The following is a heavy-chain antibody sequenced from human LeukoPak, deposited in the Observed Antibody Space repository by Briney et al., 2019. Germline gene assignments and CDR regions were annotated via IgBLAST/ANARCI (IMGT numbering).Heavy chain of an antibody. Sequence: SQTLSLTCTASGGSISSGSYYWSWIRQPAGKGLEWIGRIYTSGSTNYNPSLKSRVTISVDTSKNQFSLKLSSVTAADTAVYYCASTYDSSGYYYNWFDPWGQGTLVTVSS. CDR2: IYTSGST. CDR3: ASTYDSSGYYYNWFDP. J-gene: IGHJ5*02. D-gene: IGHD3-22*01. CDR1: GGSISSGSYY. V-gene: IGHV4-61*02.